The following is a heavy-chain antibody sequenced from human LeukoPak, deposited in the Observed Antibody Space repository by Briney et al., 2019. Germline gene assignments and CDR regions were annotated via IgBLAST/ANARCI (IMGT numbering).Heavy chain of an antibody. J-gene: IGHJ4*02. D-gene: IGHD2-2*01. CDR3: AKGGLCSSTTCYVDC. CDR1: GFSFDTYA. V-gene: IGHV3-23*01. Sequence: GGSLRLSCAASGFSFDTYAMSWVRQAPGKGLEWVSGISGGGGGTYYADFVQGRFTISRDNSKNTLYLQKNSLRAEDTAAYYCAKGGLCSSTTCYVDCWGQGTLVTVSS. CDR2: ISGGGGGT.